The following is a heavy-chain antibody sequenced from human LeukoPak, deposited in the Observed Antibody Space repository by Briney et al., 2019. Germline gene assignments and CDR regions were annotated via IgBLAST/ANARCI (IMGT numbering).Heavy chain of an antibody. CDR2: IYYSGST. Sequence: PSETLSLTCTVSGGSISSYYWSWIRQPPGKGLEWIGYIYYSGSTNYNPSLKSRVTISVDTSKNQFSLKLSSVTAADTAVYYCARDRGGVVSSNWFDPWGQGTLVTVSS. CDR1: GGSISSYY. V-gene: IGHV4-59*01. J-gene: IGHJ5*02. CDR3: ARDRGGVVSSNWFDP. D-gene: IGHD3-3*01.